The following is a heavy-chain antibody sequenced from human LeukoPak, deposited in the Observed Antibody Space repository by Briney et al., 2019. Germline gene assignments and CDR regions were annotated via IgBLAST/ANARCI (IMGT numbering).Heavy chain of an antibody. CDR2: IIPIFGTA. CDR3: ARDRADNDFWSGPYKWLDP. Sequence: SVKVSCKASGGTFSSYAISWVRQAPGQGLEWMGGIIPIFGTANYAQKFQGRVTMTRDTSTSTVYMELSSLRSEDTAVYYCARDRADNDFWSGPYKWLDPWGQGTLVTVSS. CDR1: GGTFSSYA. D-gene: IGHD3-3*01. J-gene: IGHJ5*02. V-gene: IGHV1-69*05.